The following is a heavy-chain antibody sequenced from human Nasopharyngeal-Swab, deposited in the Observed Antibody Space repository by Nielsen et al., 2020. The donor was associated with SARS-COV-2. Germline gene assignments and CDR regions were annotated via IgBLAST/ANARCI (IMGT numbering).Heavy chain of an antibody. V-gene: IGHV4-59*08. CDR2: IYYSGST. CDR1: GGSISSYY. Sequence: SETLSLTCTVSGGSISSYYWSWIRQPPGKGLEWIGYIYYSGSTNYNPSLKSRVTISVDTSKNQFSLKLSSVTAADTAVYYCARLRSSSFYYYYYMDVWGKGTTVTVPS. D-gene: IGHD6-6*01. J-gene: IGHJ6*03. CDR3: ARLRSSSFYYYYYMDV.